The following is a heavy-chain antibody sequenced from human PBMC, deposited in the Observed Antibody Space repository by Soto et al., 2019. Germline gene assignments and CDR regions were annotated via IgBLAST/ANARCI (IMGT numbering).Heavy chain of an antibody. CDR3: ARGTSVDY. CDR2: ISGYSGNT. J-gene: IGHJ4*02. V-gene: IGHV1-18*04. Sequence: QIQLVQSGAEVKKPGASVKVSCRASGYTFASYGISWVRQAPGQGLEWMGWISGYSGNTKYAQKVQGRVTMTTDTSTDTAYMELRSLRSDDTAVYYCARGTSVDYWGQGTLVTVSS. CDR1: GYTFASYG.